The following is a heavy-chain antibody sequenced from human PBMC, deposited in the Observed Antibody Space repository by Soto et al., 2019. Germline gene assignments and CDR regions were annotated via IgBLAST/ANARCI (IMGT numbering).Heavy chain of an antibody. D-gene: IGHD4-17*01. CDR1: GFTFSSYG. CDR2: IWYDGSNK. V-gene: IGHV3-33*01. J-gene: IGHJ4*02. CDR3: ARTAYGDYHFDY. Sequence: GGSLRLSCAASGFTFSSYGMHWVRQAPGKGLEWVAVIWYDGSNKYYADSVKGRLTISRDNSKNTLYLQMNSLRAEDTAVYYCARTAYGDYHFDYWGQGTLVTVSS.